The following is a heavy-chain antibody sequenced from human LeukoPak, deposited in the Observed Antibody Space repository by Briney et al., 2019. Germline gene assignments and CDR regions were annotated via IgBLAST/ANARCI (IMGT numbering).Heavy chain of an antibody. CDR2: IHPRSGET. V-gene: IGHV1-2*02. CDR3: ARDGEYGTGSYYRGCFDY. CDR1: GYSFTAFY. D-gene: IGHD3-10*01. J-gene: IGHJ4*02. Sequence: ASVNVSCKASGYSFTAFYIHWVRQAAGQGLEWMGWIHPRSGETNYAYKFRGRVTMTRDTSISTTYMALGSLGSDDTAVYYCARDGEYGTGSYYRGCFDYWGQGALVTVSS.